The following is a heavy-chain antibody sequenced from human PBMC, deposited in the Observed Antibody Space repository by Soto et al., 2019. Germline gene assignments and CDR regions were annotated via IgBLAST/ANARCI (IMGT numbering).Heavy chain of an antibody. CDR1: GYTFTSYG. CDR3: ARAMPTAGYIYFDQ. CDR2: INTGSSNT. D-gene: IGHD3-9*01. J-gene: IGHJ4*02. Sequence: QVDLVQSGAEVKEPGASVRISCEASGYTFTSYGIHWVRQAPGQRLEWMGWINTGSSNTRYSPEFQARVTITRDTSASTAYMELNSLRSEDTAVYSCARAMPTAGYIYFDQWCQGTLVTVSS. V-gene: IGHV1-3*04.